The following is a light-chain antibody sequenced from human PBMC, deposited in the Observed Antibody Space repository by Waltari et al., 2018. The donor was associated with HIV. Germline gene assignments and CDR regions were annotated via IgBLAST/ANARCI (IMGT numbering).Light chain of an antibody. Sequence: EIVLTQSPGTLSLSPGERATLSCRASQSLSSTYVAWYQQKPGQAPRLLIYGASTRATGIPDRFSGSGSVTDFTLTISSLEPEDFAVYHCQQYGTSPWTFGQGTKVETK. J-gene: IGKJ1*01. CDR1: QSLSSTY. CDR3: QQYGTSPWT. CDR2: GAS. V-gene: IGKV3-20*01.